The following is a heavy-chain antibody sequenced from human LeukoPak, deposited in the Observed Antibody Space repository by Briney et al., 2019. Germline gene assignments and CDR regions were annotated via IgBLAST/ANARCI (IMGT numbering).Heavy chain of an antibody. D-gene: IGHD3-22*01. J-gene: IGHJ4*02. V-gene: IGHV4-30-2*01. CDR2: IYHSGST. Sequence: SETLSLTCAVSGGSISSGGYSWSWVRQPPGKGLEWIGYIYHSGSTYYNPSLKSRVTISVDTSKNQFSLKLSSVTAADTAVYYCARVQYYYDSSGYWGAAFYFDYWGQGTLVTVSS. CDR3: ARVQYYYDSSGYWGAAFYFDY. CDR1: GGSISSGGYS.